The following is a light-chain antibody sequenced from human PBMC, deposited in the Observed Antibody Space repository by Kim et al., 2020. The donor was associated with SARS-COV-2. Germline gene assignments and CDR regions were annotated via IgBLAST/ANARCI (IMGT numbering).Light chain of an antibody. CDR2: DVS. V-gene: IGLV2-11*01. CDR1: SSDVGGYNY. J-gene: IGLJ2*01. Sequence: QSALTQPRSVSGSPGQSVTISCTGTSSDVGGYNYVSWYQQHPGKAPKLMIYDVSKRPSGVPDRFSGSKSGNTASLTISGLQAEDEADYYCCSYAGSYTFVLFVGGTQLTVL. CDR3: CSYAGSYTFVL.